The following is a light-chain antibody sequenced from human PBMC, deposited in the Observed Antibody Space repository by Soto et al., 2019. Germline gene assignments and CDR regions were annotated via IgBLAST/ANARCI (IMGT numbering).Light chain of an antibody. J-gene: IGLJ3*02. CDR3: CSYAGSFPGV. Sequence: QSALTQPRSVSGSPGQSVTISCTGTSSDVGGYNYVSWYQQHPGKAPKLMIYDVSKRPSGVPDVFSGSKSGYTASLAISGLQAEDEADYYCCSYAGSFPGVFGGGTKLTVL. CDR1: SSDVGGYNY. CDR2: DVS. V-gene: IGLV2-11*01.